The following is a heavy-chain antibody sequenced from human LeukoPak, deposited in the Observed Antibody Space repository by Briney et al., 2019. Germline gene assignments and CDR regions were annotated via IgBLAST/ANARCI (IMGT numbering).Heavy chain of an antibody. CDR3: ARSPSIAAPEDFDY. D-gene: IGHD6-6*01. CDR2: IYYSGST. CDR1: GGSISSYY. Sequence: EASETLSLTCTVSGGSISSYYWSWIRQPPGKGLEWIGYIYYSGSTNCNPSLKSRVTISVDTSKNQFSLKLSFVTAADTAVYYCARSPSIAAPEDFDYWGQGTLVTVSS. V-gene: IGHV4-59*01. J-gene: IGHJ4*02.